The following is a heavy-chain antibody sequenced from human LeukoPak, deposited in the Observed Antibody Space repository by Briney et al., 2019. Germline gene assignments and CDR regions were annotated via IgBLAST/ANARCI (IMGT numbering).Heavy chain of an antibody. D-gene: IGHD4-11*01. Sequence: GGSLRLSCAASGFTFSSYAMSWVRQAPGKGLEWVSAISGSGGSTYYADSVKGRFTISRDNSKNTLYLQMNGLRAEDTAVYYCAKGTATVTEYGMDVWGQGTTVTVSS. J-gene: IGHJ6*02. CDR3: AKGTATVTEYGMDV. CDR1: GFTFSSYA. CDR2: ISGSGGST. V-gene: IGHV3-23*01.